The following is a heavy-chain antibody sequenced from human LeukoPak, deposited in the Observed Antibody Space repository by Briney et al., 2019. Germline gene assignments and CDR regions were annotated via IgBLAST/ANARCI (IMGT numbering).Heavy chain of an antibody. CDR1: GFTFDCCG. D-gene: IGHD3-10*01. CDR2: IRNVGNDK. CDR3: AKCYYRSESYSAYMDV. Sequence: PGGSLTLSCAASGFTFDCCGMHWVRQAPGKGLEWVAFIRNVGNDKYYADSVKGRFTISRDNSKNTLYLQMNSLRAEDTAVYYCAKCYYRSESYSAYMDVWGKGTTVTISS. V-gene: IGHV3-30*02. J-gene: IGHJ6*03.